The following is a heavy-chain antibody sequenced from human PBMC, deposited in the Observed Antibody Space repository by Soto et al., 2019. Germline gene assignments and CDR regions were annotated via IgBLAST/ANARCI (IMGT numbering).Heavy chain of an antibody. J-gene: IGHJ4*02. D-gene: IGHD3-3*01. V-gene: IGHV1-69*01. CDR3: ARVGRGITIFGVEDY. CDR1: GGTFSSYA. Sequence: QVQLVQSGAEVKKPGSSVKVSCKASGGTFSSYAISWVRQAPGQGLEWMGGIIPIFGTANYAQKFQGIVTITADESTSTAYMELSSLRSEDTAVYYCARVGRGITIFGVEDYWGQGTLVTVSS. CDR2: IIPIFGTA.